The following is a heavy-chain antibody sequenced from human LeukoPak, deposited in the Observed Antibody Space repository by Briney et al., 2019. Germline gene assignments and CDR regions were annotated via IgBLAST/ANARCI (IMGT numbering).Heavy chain of an antibody. CDR1: GGSFSGYY. J-gene: IGHJ4*02. D-gene: IGHD4-11*01. Sequence: NPSETLSLTCAVYGGSFSGYYWSWIRQPPGKGLEWIGEINHSGSTNYNPSLKSRVTISVDTSKNQFSLKLSSVTAADTAVYYCARFNRLPDYCLDYWGQGTLVTVSS. CDR3: ARFNRLPDYCLDY. CDR2: INHSGST. V-gene: IGHV4-34*01.